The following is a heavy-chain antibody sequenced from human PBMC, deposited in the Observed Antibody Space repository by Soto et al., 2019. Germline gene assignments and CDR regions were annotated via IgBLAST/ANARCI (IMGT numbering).Heavy chain of an antibody. J-gene: IGHJ4*02. CDR3: ARGDCSGGSCYYFDY. V-gene: IGHV4-31*11. CDR2: IFYSGST. D-gene: IGHD2-15*01. CDR1: GGSISSGGYF. Sequence: QVQLQESGPGLVKPSQTLSLTCAVSGGSISSGGYFWSWIRQHPGKGLEWIGFIFYSGSTFYNPYLKSPVTISVDTSKNQFSLKLTSVTAADTAVYYCARGDCSGGSCYYFDYWGQGTLVTVSS.